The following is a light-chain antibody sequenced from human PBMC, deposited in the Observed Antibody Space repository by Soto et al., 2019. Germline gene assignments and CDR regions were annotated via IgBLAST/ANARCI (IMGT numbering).Light chain of an antibody. V-gene: IGKV3-20*01. CDR3: QQYESAHRT. Sequence: IVLTQSPCSLSFSPGERATLSWGAIQSVSSSYLAWYQQKPGQAPRLLIYGTSSRATGIPDRFSGSGSGTDFTLTSSRLEPEDFAVYYCQQYESAHRTCGKGTK. CDR2: GTS. J-gene: IGKJ1*01. CDR1: QSVSSSY.